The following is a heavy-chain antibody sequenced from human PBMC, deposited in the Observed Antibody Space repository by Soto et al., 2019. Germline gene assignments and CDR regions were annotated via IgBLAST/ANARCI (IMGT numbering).Heavy chain of an antibody. J-gene: IGHJ4*02. CDR2: TSYDGNNR. D-gene: IGHD2-2*02. V-gene: IGHV3-30*18. CDR3: AKDLSTYCSSTSCYSNFDS. CDR1: GLTFSSFG. Sequence: GGSLRLSCAASGLTFSSFGMHWVLQAPGKGLVSVALTSYDGNNRWYPDSVKGRFTISRDNSKNTLYLQMDSLRTEDTAIYYCAKDLSTYCSSTSCYSNFDSWGQGTLVTVSS.